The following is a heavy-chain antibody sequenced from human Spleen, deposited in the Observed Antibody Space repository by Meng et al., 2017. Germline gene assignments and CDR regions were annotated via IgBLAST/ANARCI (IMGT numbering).Heavy chain of an antibody. CDR3: ARAAIWFGELYHGHWFDP. D-gene: IGHD3-10*01. J-gene: IGHJ5*02. CDR2: INTNTGNP. Sequence: ASVKVSCKASGYTFTSYAMNWVRQAPGQGLEWMGWINTNTGNPTYAQGFTGRFVFSLDTSVSTAYLQISSLKAEDTAVYYCARAAIWFGELYHGHWFDPWGQGTLVTVSS. V-gene: IGHV7-4-1*02. CDR1: GYTFTSYA.